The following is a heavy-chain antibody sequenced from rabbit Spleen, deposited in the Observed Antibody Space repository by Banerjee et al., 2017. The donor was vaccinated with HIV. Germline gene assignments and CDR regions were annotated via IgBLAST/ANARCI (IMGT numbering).Heavy chain of an antibody. CDR2: IVPIFGVT. CDR1: RFDFSTYS. D-gene: IGHD1-1*01. Sequence: QELVESGGGLVQPGGSLKLSCKASRFDFSTYSMSWVRQAPGKGLEWIGYIVPIFGVTYYANWVNGRFPISSHNAQNTLYLQLNSLTAADTATYFCARDTSSSFSSYGMDLWGQGTLVTVS. CDR3: ARDTSSSFSSYGMDL. V-gene: IGHV1S7*01. J-gene: IGHJ6*01.